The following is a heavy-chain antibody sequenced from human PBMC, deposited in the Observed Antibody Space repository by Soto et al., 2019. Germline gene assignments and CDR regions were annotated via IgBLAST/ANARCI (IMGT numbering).Heavy chain of an antibody. J-gene: IGHJ4*02. CDR1: GYTFTSYG. V-gene: IGHV1-46*01. CDR2: INPSGGST. Sequence: ASVKVSCKASGYTFTSYGISWVRQAPGQGLEWMGIINPSGGSTSYAQKFQGRVTMTRDTSTSTVYMELSSLRSEDAAVYYCARDWGIAAASSFDYWGQGTLVTVSS. D-gene: IGHD6-13*01. CDR3: ARDWGIAAASSFDY.